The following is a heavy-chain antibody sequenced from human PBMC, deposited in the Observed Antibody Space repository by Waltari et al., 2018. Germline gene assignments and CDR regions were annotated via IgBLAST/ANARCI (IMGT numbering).Heavy chain of an antibody. Sequence: QLQLQESGPGLVKPSGTLSLTCAVSGDSMSSTYWWSWVRQSPGKGLEWIGQVQRSGRTNYNPSFASRVTVSVDTPTNQFSLKVTSATAADTAVYFCARDRGRGIYLDTWGQGTLVTVSP. CDR1: GDSMSSTYW. D-gene: IGHD2-15*01. J-gene: IGHJ5*02. CDR2: VQRSGRT. V-gene: IGHV4-4*02. CDR3: ARDRGRGIYLDT.